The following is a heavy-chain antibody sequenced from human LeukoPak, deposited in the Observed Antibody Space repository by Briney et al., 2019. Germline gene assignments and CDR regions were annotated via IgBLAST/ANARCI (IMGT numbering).Heavy chain of an antibody. V-gene: IGHV3-23*01. Sequence: PGGSLRLSCAASGFTFSRFAMSWVRQAPGKGLEWVSVIRNSGDNTYYTDSVKGRFTISRDNSKNTLWLQMNSLRAEDRAVYYCAKGNWDKLEVFDYWGQGTLVTVSS. CDR1: GFTFSRFA. D-gene: IGHD1/OR15-1a*01. J-gene: IGHJ4*02. CDR2: IRNSGDNT. CDR3: AKGNWDKLEVFDY.